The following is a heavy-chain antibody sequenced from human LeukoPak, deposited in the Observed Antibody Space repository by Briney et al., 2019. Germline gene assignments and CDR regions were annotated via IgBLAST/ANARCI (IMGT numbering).Heavy chain of an antibody. J-gene: IGHJ4*02. CDR3: ANEEVPNDY. CDR1: GFPFSSHA. CDR2: ISISADMT. V-gene: IGHV3-23*01. D-gene: IGHD4/OR15-4a*01. Sequence: PWGTLRLSCEVSGFPFSSHAMSWVRQAPGRGLEWVSGISISADMTYYADSVQGRFIISRDNFKNTLYLQMDSLRVEDTAVYYCANEEVPNDYWGQGTLVTVSS.